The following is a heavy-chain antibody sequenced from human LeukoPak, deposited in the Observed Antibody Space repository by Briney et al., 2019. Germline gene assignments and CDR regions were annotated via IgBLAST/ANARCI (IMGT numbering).Heavy chain of an antibody. CDR2: ISSSSSYI. J-gene: IGHJ4*01. Sequence: GGSLRLSCAASGFTFSRYSMNWVRQAPGKGLVWVSSISSSSSYIYDADSVKGRFTISRDNAKNSLYLQMNSLRAEDTAVYYCATEAARGGDYYDSSGYYENYWGQGTLVTVSS. CDR3: ATEAARGGDYYDSSGYYENY. D-gene: IGHD3-22*01. V-gene: IGHV3-21*01. CDR1: GFTFSRYS.